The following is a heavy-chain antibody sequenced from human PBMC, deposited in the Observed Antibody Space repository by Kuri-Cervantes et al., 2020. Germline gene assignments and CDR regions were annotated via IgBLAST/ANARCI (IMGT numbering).Heavy chain of an antibody. CDR1: GGTFSSYA. J-gene: IGHJ3*02. V-gene: IGHV1-69*13. Sequence: SVKVSCKASGGTFSSYAISWVRQAPGQGLEWMGGIIPIFGTANYAQKFQGRVTITADESTSTAYMELSSLRSEDTAVYYCARDVPLGHDAFDIWGQGTMVTVPS. D-gene: IGHD7-27*01. CDR2: IIPIFGTA. CDR3: ARDVPLGHDAFDI.